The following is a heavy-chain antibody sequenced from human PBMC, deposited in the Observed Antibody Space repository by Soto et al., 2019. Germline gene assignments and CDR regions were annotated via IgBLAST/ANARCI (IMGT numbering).Heavy chain of an antibody. J-gene: IGHJ4*02. D-gene: IGHD2-15*01. CDR2: ISYSGST. CDR3: ARADPDASVGY. Sequence: SETLSLTCTVSGGSMSSYYWTWLRQSPGRGLEWIGYISYSGSTYYNPSLKSRVNISADTSKNQFSLRMNSMIAADTAVYYCARADPDASVGYWGQGNLVTVSS. CDR1: GGSMSSYY. V-gene: IGHV4-59*01.